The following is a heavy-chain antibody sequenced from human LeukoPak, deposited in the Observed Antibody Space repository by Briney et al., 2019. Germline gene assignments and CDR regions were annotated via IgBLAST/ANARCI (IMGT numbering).Heavy chain of an antibody. D-gene: IGHD6-13*01. CDR3: AKRGFSSSPQFLDF. V-gene: IGHV3-30*18. CDR2: ISYNGNNK. CDR1: GFIFSNYG. Sequence: PGGSLRLSCAASGFIFSNYGMHWVRQAPGKGLEWVAVISYNGNNKYYADSVKGRFTISRDNSRNTLFLQMDSLRPEDTALYYCAKRGFSSSPQFLDFWGQATLVTVSS. J-gene: IGHJ4*02.